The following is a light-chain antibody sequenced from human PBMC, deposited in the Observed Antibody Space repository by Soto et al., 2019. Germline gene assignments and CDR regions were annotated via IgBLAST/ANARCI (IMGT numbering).Light chain of an antibody. Sequence: QSALTQPASVSGSPGQSITIACTGTSSDIGGYNFVSWYQQHPGKAPKLLIYDVENRPSGVSNRFSGSKSGNTASLTISGLQAEDEAHYYCNSYRTVSTYVFVTGTKLTVL. CDR3: NSYRTVSTYV. J-gene: IGLJ1*01. V-gene: IGLV2-14*01. CDR1: SSDIGGYNF. CDR2: DVE.